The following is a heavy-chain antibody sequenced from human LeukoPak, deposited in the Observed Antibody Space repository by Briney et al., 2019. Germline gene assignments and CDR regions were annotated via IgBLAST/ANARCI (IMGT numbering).Heavy chain of an antibody. J-gene: IGHJ3*02. V-gene: IGHV1-8*01. CDR1: GYTFTSYD. CDR2: MNPNSGNT. CDR3: ARGDVYDGNSRHAFDI. Sequence: ASVKVSCKASGYTFTSYDINWVRQATGQGLEWMGWMNPNSGNTGYAQKFQGRVTMTRNTSISTAYMELSSLRSEDTAVYYCARGDVYDGNSRHAFDIWGQGTMVTVSS. D-gene: IGHD4-23*01.